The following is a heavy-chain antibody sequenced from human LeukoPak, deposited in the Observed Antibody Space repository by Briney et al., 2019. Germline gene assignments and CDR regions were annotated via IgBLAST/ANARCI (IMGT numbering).Heavy chain of an antibody. CDR3: ARVRSGDLYFDL. V-gene: IGHV4-59*02. J-gene: IGHJ2*01. CDR1: GGSVSSYY. CDR2: IYYSGST. Sequence: ASPTLSLTWTVAGGSVSSYYWSWIRQPPGKRLEWIGFIYYSGSTNNNPSLKSRVTISVDTSKNQFSLKLSSVTAADTAVYYYARVRSGDLYFDLWGRGTLVTVSS. D-gene: IGHD3-10*01.